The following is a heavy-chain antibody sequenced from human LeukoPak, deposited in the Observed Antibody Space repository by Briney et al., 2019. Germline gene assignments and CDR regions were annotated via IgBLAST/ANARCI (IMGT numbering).Heavy chain of an antibody. V-gene: IGHV1-18*01. CDR2: ISAYNGNT. D-gene: IGHD3-10*01. J-gene: IGHJ3*02. CDR1: GYTFTSYG. Sequence: ASVKVSCKASGYTFTSYGISWVRQAPGQGLEWMGWISAYNGNTNYAQKLQGRVTMTTDTSTSTAYMELRSLRSDDTAVYYCARGRFFGFLASGPNAFDIWGQGTMVTVSS. CDR3: ARGRFFGFLASGPNAFDI.